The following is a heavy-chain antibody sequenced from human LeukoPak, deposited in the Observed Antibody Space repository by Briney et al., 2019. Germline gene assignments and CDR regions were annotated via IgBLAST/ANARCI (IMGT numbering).Heavy chain of an antibody. V-gene: IGHV3-21*01. Sequence: PGGSLRLSCAASGFTFSSYSMNWVRQAPGKGLEWVSSISSSSSYIYYADSVKGRFTISRDNAKNTLYLQMNSLRVDDTAVYFCARGFWGWEVDYWGQGSLVTVSS. CDR3: ARGFWGWEVDY. CDR2: ISSSSSYI. CDR1: GFTFSSYS. J-gene: IGHJ4*02. D-gene: IGHD3-3*01.